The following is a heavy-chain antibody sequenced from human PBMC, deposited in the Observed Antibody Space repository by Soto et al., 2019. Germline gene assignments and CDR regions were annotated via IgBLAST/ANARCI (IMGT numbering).Heavy chain of an antibody. CDR2: ISSTTNYI. V-gene: IGHV3-21*06. CDR3: ARESEDLTSNFDY. J-gene: IGHJ4*02. CDR1: GFTFTRYS. Sequence: GGSLRLSCASSGFTFTRYSMNWVRQAPGKGLEWVSSISSTTNYIYYGDSMKGRFTISRDNAKNSLYLEMNSLRAEDTAVYYCARESEDLTSNFDYWGQETLVTDYS.